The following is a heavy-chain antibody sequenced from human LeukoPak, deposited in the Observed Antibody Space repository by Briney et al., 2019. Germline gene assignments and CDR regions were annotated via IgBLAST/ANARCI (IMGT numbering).Heavy chain of an antibody. J-gene: IGHJ4*02. Sequence: GGSLRLSCAASGFTLSTYWMTWVRQAPGKGLEWVANIKQDGSEKYYVDSVKGRFTISRDNAKKLLYLQMNSLRVEDTAVYYCARDRGSSGRLGRFDNWGQGTLVTLSP. D-gene: IGHD6-19*01. CDR2: IKQDGSEK. CDR3: ARDRGSSGRLGRFDN. CDR1: GFTLSTYW. V-gene: IGHV3-7*01.